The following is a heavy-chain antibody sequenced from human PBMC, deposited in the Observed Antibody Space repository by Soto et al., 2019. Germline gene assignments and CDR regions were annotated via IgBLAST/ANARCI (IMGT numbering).Heavy chain of an antibody. CDR2: IYYTGST. Sequence: QVQLQESGPGLVKPSETLSLTCTVSGGSISSYYWSWIRQPPGKGLEFIGYIYYTGSTNYKPSFQRRVTLSVDTPKNQFSLKLSSVTAADTAVYYCARDLGDGYHFDYWGQGTLVTVSS. V-gene: IGHV4-59*01. J-gene: IGHJ4*02. CDR3: ARDLGDGYHFDY. D-gene: IGHD5-12*01. CDR1: GGSISSYY.